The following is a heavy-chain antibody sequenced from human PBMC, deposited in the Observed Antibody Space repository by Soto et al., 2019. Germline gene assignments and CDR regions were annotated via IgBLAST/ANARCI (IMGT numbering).Heavy chain of an antibody. CDR3: ARASSSSSAADL. Sequence: SETLSLTCNVSGESISSGGYYWSWIRHHPGKGLEWIGYIYDSESAYYNPSLKSRVTISMDTSKNHFAMKLRSVTAADTALYYCARASSSSSAADLRGQGILVTISS. CDR1: GESISSGGYY. V-gene: IGHV4-31*03. D-gene: IGHD6-6*01. J-gene: IGHJ5*02. CDR2: IYDSESA.